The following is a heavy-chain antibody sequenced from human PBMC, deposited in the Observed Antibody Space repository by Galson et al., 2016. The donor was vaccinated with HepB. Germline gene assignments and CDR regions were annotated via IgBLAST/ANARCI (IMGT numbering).Heavy chain of an antibody. J-gene: IGHJ2*01. CDR1: GFTFSSYW. D-gene: IGHD6-19*01. Sequence: SLRLSCAASGFTFSSYWMHWVRQAPGKGLVWVSVINSGGSSTSYADSVKGRFSISRDNAKNKLNLQMNSLRAEDTAVYYCARIRDTPFIAVDEWYFDLWGRGTLVTVSS. V-gene: IGHV3-74*01. CDR3: ARIRDTPFIAVDEWYFDL. CDR2: INSGGSST.